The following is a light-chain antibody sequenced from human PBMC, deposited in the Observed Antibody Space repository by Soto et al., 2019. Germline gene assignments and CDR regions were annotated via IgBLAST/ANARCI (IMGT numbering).Light chain of an antibody. CDR1: QSVSSSY. CDR3: QQYNSWPPIT. J-gene: IGKJ5*01. Sequence: EMVLTQSPATLSLSPWERAPLSCGASQSVSSSYLAWYQQKPGQAPRLLIYDASTRATGIPDRFSGGGSGTEFTLTISSLQSEDFVVYYCQQYNSWPPITFGQGTRLEIK. CDR2: DAS. V-gene: IGKV3-15*01.